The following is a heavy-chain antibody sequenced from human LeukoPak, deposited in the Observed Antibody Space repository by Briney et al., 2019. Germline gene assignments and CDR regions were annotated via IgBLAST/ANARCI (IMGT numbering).Heavy chain of an antibody. V-gene: IGHV1-18*01. J-gene: IGHJ4*02. D-gene: IGHD2-2*01. CDR3: ARDMGYCSSTSCSLGDFDY. CDR2: VSAYNGNT. CDR1: GYTFTTYS. Sequence: ASVTVSCKTSGYTFTTYSISWVRQAPGQGLEWMGWVSAYNGNTYYAQKFQGRVTMTTDTSTSTAYMELRSLRSDDTAVYYCARDMGYCSSTSCSLGDFDYWGQGTLVTVSS.